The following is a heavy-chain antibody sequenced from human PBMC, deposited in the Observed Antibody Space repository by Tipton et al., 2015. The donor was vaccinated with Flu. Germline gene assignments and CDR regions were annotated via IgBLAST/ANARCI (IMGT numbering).Heavy chain of an antibody. CDR3: ARDRLATIFGVVGGDAFDI. CDR2: INAGNGNT. D-gene: IGHD3-3*01. V-gene: IGHV1-3*01. CDR1: GYTFTSYA. J-gene: IGHJ3*02. Sequence: QLVQSGAEVKKPGASVKVSCKASGYTFTSYAMHWVRQAPGQRLEWMGWINAGNGNTKYSQKFQGRVTITRDTSASTAYMELSSLRSEDTAVYYCARDRLATIFGVVGGDAFDIWGQGTMVTVSS.